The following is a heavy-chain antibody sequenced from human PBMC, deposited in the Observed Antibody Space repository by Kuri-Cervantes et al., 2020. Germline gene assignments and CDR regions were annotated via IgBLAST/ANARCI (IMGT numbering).Heavy chain of an antibody. V-gene: IGHV4-39*01. CDR2: IYYSGST. D-gene: IGHD4-17*01. CDR3: ASRTDYGDLADAFDI. Sequence: SEILSLTCTVSSGSISSSSYYWGWIRQPPGKGLEWIGSIYYSGSTYYNPSLKSRVTISVDKSKNQFSLKLSSVTAADTAVYYCASRTDYGDLADAFDIWGQGTMVTVSS. J-gene: IGHJ3*02. CDR1: SGSISSSSYY.